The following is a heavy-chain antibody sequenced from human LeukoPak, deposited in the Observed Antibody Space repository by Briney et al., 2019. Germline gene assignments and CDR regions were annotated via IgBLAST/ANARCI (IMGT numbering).Heavy chain of an antibody. CDR3: ARAFGIAAAGPNFDY. CDR2: INPSGGST. D-gene: IGHD6-13*01. V-gene: IGHV1-46*01. J-gene: IGHJ4*02. CDR1: GYTFTSYY. Sequence: ASVKVSCKASGYTFTSYYMHWVRQAHGQGLEWMGIINPSGGSTGYAQKFQGRVTMTRDTSTSTVYMELSSLRSEDTAVYYCARAFGIAAAGPNFDYWGQGTLVTVSS.